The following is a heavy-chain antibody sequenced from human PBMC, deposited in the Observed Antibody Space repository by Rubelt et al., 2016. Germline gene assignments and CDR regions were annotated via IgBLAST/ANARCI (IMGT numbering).Heavy chain of an antibody. V-gene: IGHV1-18*01. J-gene: IGHJ5*02. CDR1: GYTFTTYG. CDR3: ARGYCSSANCLFNWFDP. Sequence: QVQLVQSGAEVKKPGASVKVSCKASGYTFTTYGISWVRQAPGQGLEWMGWIRTYNGNTNYAQKLQGRATMTTDTSTRTAYMGLRSLRSDDTAMYFCARGYCSSANCLFNWFDPWGQGTLVTVSS. D-gene: IGHD2-2*01. CDR2: IRTYNGNT.